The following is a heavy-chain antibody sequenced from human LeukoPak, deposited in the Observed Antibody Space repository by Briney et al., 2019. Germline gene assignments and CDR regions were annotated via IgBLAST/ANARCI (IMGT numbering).Heavy chain of an antibody. Sequence: QSGGSLRLSCAASGFTFSTYAMSWVRLAPGKGLECVSGTHGSGDSTYYADSLKGRLTISRDNSKNTLYLHRTSLRAQETAIYYFPNVGDTNNWYYFDYWGQGGLVTVSS. J-gene: IGHJ4*02. CDR1: GFTFSTYA. CDR3: PNVGDTNNWYYFDY. V-gene: IGHV3-23*01. CDR2: THGSGDST. D-gene: IGHD1-1*01.